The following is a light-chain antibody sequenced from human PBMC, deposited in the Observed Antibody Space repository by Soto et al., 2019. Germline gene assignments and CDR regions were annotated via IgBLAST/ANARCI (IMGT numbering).Light chain of an antibody. J-gene: IGLJ1*01. CDR1: TSDVGGYNY. CDR3: CSYAGSYTYV. V-gene: IGLV2-11*01. Sequence: QSALTQPRSVSGSPGQTVTISCTGTTSDVGGYNYVSWYQQHPGKAPKLMVYDVSKRPSGVPDRLSGSKSGNTASLTISGLQAEDEGDYYCCSYAGSYTYVFGAGTKLTVL. CDR2: DVS.